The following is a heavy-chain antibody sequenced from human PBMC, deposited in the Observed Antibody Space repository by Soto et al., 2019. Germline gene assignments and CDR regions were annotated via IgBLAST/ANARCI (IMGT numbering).Heavy chain of an antibody. CDR1: GFTFNIYA. V-gene: IGHV3-23*01. CDR2: IGGLADNI. D-gene: IGHD1-26*01. J-gene: IGHJ4*01. Sequence: EVQLLESGGGLVQPGGSLRLSCAASGFTFNIYAMNWVRQAPGKGLEWVSAIGGLADNIYYADSVEGLFTISRDDAKNTLYLQLNSLGADGTAVYFCARGGGSPHHLDYWGRGALVTVSS. CDR3: ARGGGSPHHLDY.